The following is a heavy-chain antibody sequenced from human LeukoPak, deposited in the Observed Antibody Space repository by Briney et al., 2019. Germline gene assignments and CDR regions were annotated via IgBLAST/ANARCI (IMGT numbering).Heavy chain of an antibody. CDR1: GFTFSSYA. D-gene: IGHD3-9*01. CDR3: AKDLGWLPYYYGMDV. Sequence: PGGSLRLSCAASGFTFSSYAMSWVRQAPGKGLEWVSAISGSGGSTYYADSVKGQFTISRDNSKNTLYLQMNSLRAEDTAVYYSAKDLGWLPYYYGMDVWGQGTTVTVSS. V-gene: IGHV3-23*01. CDR2: ISGSGGST. J-gene: IGHJ6*02.